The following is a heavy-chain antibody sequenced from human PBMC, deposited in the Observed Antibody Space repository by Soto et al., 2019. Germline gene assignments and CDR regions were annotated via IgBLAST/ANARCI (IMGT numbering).Heavy chain of an antibody. J-gene: IGHJ4*02. CDR1: GYTFTSYG. CDR3: ARDTLSYSSSWYRDWYFDY. V-gene: IGHV1-18*01. D-gene: IGHD6-13*01. CDR2: ISAYNGNT. Sequence: GASVKVSCKASGYTFTSYGISLVRQAPGQGLEWMGWISAYNGNTNYAQKLQGRVTMTTDTSTSTAYMELRSLRSDDTAVYYCARDTLSYSSSWYRDWYFDYWGQGTLVTAPQ.